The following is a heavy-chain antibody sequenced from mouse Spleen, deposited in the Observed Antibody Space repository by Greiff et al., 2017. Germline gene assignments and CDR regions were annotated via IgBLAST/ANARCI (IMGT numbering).Heavy chain of an antibody. CDR2: INPNNGGT. V-gene: IGHV1-18*01. D-gene: IGHD1-1*01. CDR3: ARRDYGSSYFDY. CDR1: GYTFTDYN. Sequence: EVQLQQSGPELVKPGASVKIPCKASGYTFTDYNMDWVKQSHGKSLEWIGDINPNNGGTIYNQKFKGKATLTVDKSSSTAYMELRSLTSEDTAVYYCARRDYGSSYFDYWGRGTTLTVSS. J-gene: IGHJ2*01.